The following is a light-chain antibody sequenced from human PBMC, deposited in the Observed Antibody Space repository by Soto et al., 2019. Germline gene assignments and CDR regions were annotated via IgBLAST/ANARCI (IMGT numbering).Light chain of an antibody. CDR2: AAS. J-gene: IGKJ2*03. Sequence: EIVLTQSPATLSLSPGDRATLSCRASQSVSSYLAWYQHKPGQAPRLLIYAASNRATGIPARFSGSGSGTDFTLTISRLEPEDFAVYYCQQRSIWPQSLGQGTKLAIK. CDR1: QSVSSY. V-gene: IGKV3-11*01. CDR3: QQRSIWPQS.